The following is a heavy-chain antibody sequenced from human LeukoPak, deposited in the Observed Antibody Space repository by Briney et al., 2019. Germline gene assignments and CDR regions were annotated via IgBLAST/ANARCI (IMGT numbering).Heavy chain of an antibody. CDR3: ARYSSGSLHFDY. CDR1: GFTFNNYA. D-gene: IGHD3-22*01. V-gene: IGHV3-7*01. J-gene: IGHJ4*02. CDR2: IRQDGSEK. Sequence: GGSLRLSCTVFGFTFNNYAMHWVRQAPGKGLEWVANIRQDGSEKYYVDSVRGRFTISRDNAKNSLYLQMNSLRAEDTAVYYCARYSSGSLHFDYWGQGTLVTVSS.